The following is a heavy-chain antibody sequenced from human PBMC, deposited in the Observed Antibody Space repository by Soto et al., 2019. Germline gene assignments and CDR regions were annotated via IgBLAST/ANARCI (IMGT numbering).Heavy chain of an antibody. D-gene: IGHD2-2*01. Sequence: SVKVSCKASGGTFSSYAISWVRQAPGQGLEWMGGIIPIFGTANYAQKFQGRVTITADESTSTAYMELSSLRSEDTAVYYCARDTGPIVVVPAAIHGMDVWSQGTTVTVSS. CDR3: ARDTGPIVVVPAAIHGMDV. CDR1: GGTFSSYA. J-gene: IGHJ6*02. CDR2: IIPIFGTA. V-gene: IGHV1-69*13.